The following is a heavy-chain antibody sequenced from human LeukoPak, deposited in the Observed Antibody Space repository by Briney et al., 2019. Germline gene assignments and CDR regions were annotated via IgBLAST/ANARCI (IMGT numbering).Heavy chain of an antibody. J-gene: IGHJ5*02. CDR2: IYDGGST. V-gene: IGHV3-66*01. CDR3: ARFYGVPGGWFDP. Sequence: PGGSLRLSCAASGITISSNHMNWVRQAPGKGLEWVSVIYDGGSTHYADSVKGRFTISRDKSKNTLYLHMNSLRAEDTAVYYCARFYGVPGGWFDPWGQGTLVTVSS. CDR1: GITISSNH. D-gene: IGHD4-17*01.